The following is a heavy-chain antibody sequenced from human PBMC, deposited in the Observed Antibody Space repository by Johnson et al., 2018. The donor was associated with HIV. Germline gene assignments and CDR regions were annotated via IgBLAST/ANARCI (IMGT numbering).Heavy chain of an antibody. Sequence: QVQLVESGGGLVKPGGSLRLSCAASGFKFSDYHMSWIRQAPGKGLEWVSYISSGGRTIYYADSVQGRFTISRDNAKNSLYLQMNSLRAEDTAVYYCARRKIAAAGRDAFDIWGQGTVVTVSS. CDR2: ISSGGRTI. CDR1: GFKFSDYH. CDR3: ARRKIAAAGRDAFDI. J-gene: IGHJ3*02. D-gene: IGHD6-13*01. V-gene: IGHV3-11*04.